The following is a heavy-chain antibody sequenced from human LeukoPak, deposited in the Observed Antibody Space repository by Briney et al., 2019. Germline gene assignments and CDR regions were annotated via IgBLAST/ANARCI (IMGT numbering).Heavy chain of an antibody. CDR3: ARGGSYYGPY. J-gene: IGHJ4*02. CDR1: GFTFSSYE. V-gene: IGHV3-48*03. Sequence: PGGSLRLSCAVSGFTFSSYEMNWVRQAPGKGLEWVSHISSSGSTIYYADSVKGRFTISRDNAKNSLYLQMNSLRVEDTAVYYCARGGSYYGPYWGQGTLVTVSS. CDR2: ISSSGSTI. D-gene: IGHD3-10*01.